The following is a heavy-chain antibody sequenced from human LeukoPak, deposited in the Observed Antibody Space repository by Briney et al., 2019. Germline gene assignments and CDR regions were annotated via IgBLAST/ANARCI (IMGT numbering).Heavy chain of an antibody. CDR1: GYSISSGYY. V-gene: IGHV4-38-2*02. CDR2: IYHSGST. D-gene: IGHD4/OR15-4a*01. CDR3: ARYSYGANLDY. J-gene: IGHJ4*02. Sequence: SETLSLTCTVSGYSISSGYYWGWIRQPPGQGLEWIGSIYHSGSTYYNPSLKSRVTISVDTSKNQFSLKLSSVTAADTAVYYCARYSYGANLDYWGQGTLVTVSS.